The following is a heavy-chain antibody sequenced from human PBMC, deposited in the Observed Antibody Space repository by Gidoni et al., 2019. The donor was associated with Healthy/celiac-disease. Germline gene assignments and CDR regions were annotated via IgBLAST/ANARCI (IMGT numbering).Heavy chain of an antibody. J-gene: IGHJ6*03. CDR2: INPNSGGT. CDR3: ARGTVTPRGPSGNMDV. D-gene: IGHD4-17*01. Sequence: QVQLVQSGAEVKKPRASVKVSCKASGYTFTVYHMHWVRQAPGQGLEWRGWINPNSGGTNYAQKFQGRVTMTRDTSISTAYMELSRLRSDDTAVYYCARGTVTPRGPSGNMDVWGKGTTVTVSS. CDR1: GYTFTVYH. V-gene: IGHV1-2*02.